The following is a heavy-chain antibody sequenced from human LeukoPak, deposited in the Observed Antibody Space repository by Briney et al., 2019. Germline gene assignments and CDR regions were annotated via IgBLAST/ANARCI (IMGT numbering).Heavy chain of an antibody. CDR3: AKDGGKSGYFADY. CDR1: GFTFSSYE. D-gene: IGHD3-22*01. V-gene: IGHV3-48*03. J-gene: IGHJ4*02. Sequence: GGSLRLSCAASGFTFSSYEMNWVRQAPGKGLEWVSYISNGGSTIYYADSVKGRFTISRDNSKNTLYLQMNSLRAEDTALYYCAKDGGKSGYFADYWGQGTLVTVSS. CDR2: ISNGGSTI.